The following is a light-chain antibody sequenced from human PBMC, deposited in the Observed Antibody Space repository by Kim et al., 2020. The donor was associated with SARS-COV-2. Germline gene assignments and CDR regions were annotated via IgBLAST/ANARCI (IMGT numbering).Light chain of an antibody. CDR2: DNN. V-gene: IGLV1-51*01. CDR1: SSNIGNNY. J-gene: IGLJ3*02. CDR3: GTWDDSLSAWV. Sequence: QSVLTQPPSVSAAPGQKVTTSCSGSSSNIGNNYVSWYQQFPGTAPKLLISDNNKRPSGIPDRFSGSKSATSATLGITGLQTGDEADYYCGTWDDSLSAWVFGGGTKVTVL.